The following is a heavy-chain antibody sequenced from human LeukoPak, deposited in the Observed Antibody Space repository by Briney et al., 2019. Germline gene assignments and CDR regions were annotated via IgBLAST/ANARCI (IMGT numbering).Heavy chain of an antibody. D-gene: IGHD3-22*01. V-gene: IGHV3-23*01. CDR3: AKDRRGGYYYVRAFDI. CDR2: ISGSGGST. CDR1: GFTFSSYA. Sequence: SGGSLRLSCAASGFTFSSYAMSWVRQAPGKGLEWVSAISGSGGSTYYADSVKGRFTISRDNSKNTLYLQMNSLRAEDTALYYCAKDRRGGYYYVRAFDIWGQGTMVTVSS. J-gene: IGHJ3*02.